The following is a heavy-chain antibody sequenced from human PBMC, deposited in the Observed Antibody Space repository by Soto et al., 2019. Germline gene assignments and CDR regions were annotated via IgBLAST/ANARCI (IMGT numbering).Heavy chain of an antibody. J-gene: IGHJ6*02. D-gene: IGHD3-22*01. CDR2: IWYDGSNK. V-gene: IGHV3-33*01. CDR3: ARVIDYYDSSGFSVPNGMDV. CDR1: GFTFSSYG. Sequence: PGGSLRLSCAASGFTFSSYGMHWVRQAPGKGLEWVAVIWYDGSNKYYADSVKGRFTISRDNSKNTLYLQMNSLRAEDTAVYYCARVIDYYDSSGFSVPNGMDVWGQGTTVTVSS.